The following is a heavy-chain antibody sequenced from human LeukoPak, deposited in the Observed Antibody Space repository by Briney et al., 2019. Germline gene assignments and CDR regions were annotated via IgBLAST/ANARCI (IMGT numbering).Heavy chain of an antibody. J-gene: IGHJ5*02. D-gene: IGHD5-24*01. V-gene: IGHV1-69*13. CDR1: GGTFSSYA. CDR3: AKDPSELPLEYNWFDP. Sequence: SVEVSCKASGGTFSSYAISWVRQAPGQGLEWMGGIIPIFGTANYAQKFQGRVTITADESTSTAYMELSSLRSEDTAVYYCAKDPSELPLEYNWFDPWGQGTLVTVSS. CDR2: IIPIFGTA.